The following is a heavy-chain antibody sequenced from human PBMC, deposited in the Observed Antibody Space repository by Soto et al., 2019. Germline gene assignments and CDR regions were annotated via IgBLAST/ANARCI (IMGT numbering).Heavy chain of an antibody. Sequence: QVQLQESGPALVKPSETLSLTCTVSGGSLSSGSYYWSWIRQPPGKALEWIGYIYRGGSTKYNPCRKSRVTITIDTSENQFALKLRSLTAADTAVYYCARWKYSYANLPGDWFDSWGQGTLVTVSS. V-gene: IGHV4-61*01. CDR2: IYRGGST. CDR3: ARWKYSYANLPGDWFDS. CDR1: GGSLSSGSYY. J-gene: IGHJ5*01. D-gene: IGHD5-18*01.